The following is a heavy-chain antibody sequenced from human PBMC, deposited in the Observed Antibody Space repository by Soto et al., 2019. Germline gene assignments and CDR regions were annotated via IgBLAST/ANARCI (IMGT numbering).Heavy chain of an antibody. J-gene: IGHJ6*02. Sequence: ASVKVSCKASGFTFTSSAVQWVRQARGQRLEWIGWIVVGSGNTNYAQKFQERVTITRDMSTSTAYMELSSLRSEDTAVYYCAALGGYYGPGSYFGPYYYYYGMDVWGQGTTVTVSS. CDR1: GFTFTSSA. CDR2: IVVGSGNT. D-gene: IGHD3-10*01. V-gene: IGHV1-58*01. CDR3: AALGGYYGPGSYFGPYYYYYGMDV.